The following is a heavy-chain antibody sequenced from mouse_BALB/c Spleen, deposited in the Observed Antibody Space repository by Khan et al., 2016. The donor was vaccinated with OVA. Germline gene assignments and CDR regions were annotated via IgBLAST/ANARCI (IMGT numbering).Heavy chain of an antibody. J-gene: IGHJ4*01. D-gene: IGHD2-14*01. CDR1: GYTFTTYG. CDR3: SRVGYSGSIDY. CDR2: INTYTGEP. Sequence: QIQLVQSGPELKKPGVTVKISCKASGYTFTTYGMNWVKQAPGKGLKWMGWINTYTGEPTYVDDFKGRFAFSLENSASTAYLQINNLKNEDTATXFCSRVGYSGSIDYWGQGTPVTVSS. V-gene: IGHV9-3-1*01.